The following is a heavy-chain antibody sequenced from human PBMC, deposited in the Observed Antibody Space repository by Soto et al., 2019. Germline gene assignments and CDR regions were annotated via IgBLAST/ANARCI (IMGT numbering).Heavy chain of an antibody. D-gene: IGHD6-13*01. CDR1: GYTFTSYY. J-gene: IGHJ4*02. Sequence: QVQLVQSGAEVKKPGASVKVSCKASGYTFTSYYMHWVRQAPGQGLEWMGIINPSGGSTSYAQKFQGRVTMTRDTSTSTVYMELSSLRSEDTAVYYCARDRSLYRSSWYSLDYWGQGTLVTVSS. CDR2: INPSGGST. CDR3: ARDRSLYRSSWYSLDY. V-gene: IGHV1-46*01.